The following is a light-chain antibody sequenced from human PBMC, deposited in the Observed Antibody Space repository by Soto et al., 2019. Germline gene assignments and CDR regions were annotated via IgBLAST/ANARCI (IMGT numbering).Light chain of an antibody. Sequence: DIQMTQSPSTLSASVGDRVTITCRASQTISSWLAWYQQKAGTAPKLLIYKASNLESGVPSRFSGSGSGTEFTLTISSRQPDYFSTYYCQHYYSYPYTFGQGTKLEI. CDR1: QTISSW. V-gene: IGKV1-5*03. J-gene: IGKJ2*01. CDR2: KAS. CDR3: QHYYSYPYT.